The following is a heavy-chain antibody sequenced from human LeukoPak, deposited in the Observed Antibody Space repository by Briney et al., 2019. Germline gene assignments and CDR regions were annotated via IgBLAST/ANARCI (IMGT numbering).Heavy chain of an antibody. CDR3: VKDLGSYAFDI. CDR2: IRYDGSTK. Sequence: GGSLRLSCAASGFTFSSYDMHWVRQAPGKGLEWVTFIRYDGSTKYYGHSVKGRFTISRDNPKNTLYLQMNSLGHEDTAVYHCVKDLGSYAFDIWGQGTMVTVSS. V-gene: IGHV3-30*02. D-gene: IGHD3-10*01. CDR1: GFTFSSYD. J-gene: IGHJ3*02.